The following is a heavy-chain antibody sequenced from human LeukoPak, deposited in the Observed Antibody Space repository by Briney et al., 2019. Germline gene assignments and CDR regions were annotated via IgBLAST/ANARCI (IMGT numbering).Heavy chain of an antibody. D-gene: IGHD2-21*02. Sequence: GGSLRLSCAASGFTFSSYAMSWVHQAPGKGLEWVSVISGSGGSTYYADSVKGRFTISRDNSKNTLYLQMNSLRAEDTAVYYCARFRTWGDKAFDYWGQGTLVTVSS. CDR1: GFTFSSYA. V-gene: IGHV3-23*01. CDR3: ARFRTWGDKAFDY. J-gene: IGHJ4*02. CDR2: ISGSGGST.